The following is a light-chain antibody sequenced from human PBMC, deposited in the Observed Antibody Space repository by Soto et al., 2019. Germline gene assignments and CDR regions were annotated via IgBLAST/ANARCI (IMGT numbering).Light chain of an antibody. Sequence: QSVLTQPPSASGSPGQSVTISCTGTSSDIGGFDYVSWYQQYPGKAPKLLIFDVFKRPPGIPNRFSGSKSGNTASLTVSGLRFDDEAEYFCFSFTTTSTHVFGTGTKVTVL. CDR3: FSFTTTSTHV. J-gene: IGLJ1*01. V-gene: IGLV2-8*01. CDR1: SSDIGGFDY. CDR2: DVF.